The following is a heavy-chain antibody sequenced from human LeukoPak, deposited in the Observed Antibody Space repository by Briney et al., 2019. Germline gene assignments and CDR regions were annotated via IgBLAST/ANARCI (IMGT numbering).Heavy chain of an antibody. CDR2: IHYTGST. V-gene: IGHV4-59*01. Sequence: PSETLSLTCTVSSGSISTYYWSWIRQPPGKRLEWIGFIHYTGSTNYNPSLKSRVTISVDTSKNQFSLKLNSVTAADTAVYFCARSSGSRYYIDYWGQGTLVTVST. CDR3: ARSSGSRYYIDY. D-gene: IGHD1-26*01. J-gene: IGHJ4*02. CDR1: SGSISTYY.